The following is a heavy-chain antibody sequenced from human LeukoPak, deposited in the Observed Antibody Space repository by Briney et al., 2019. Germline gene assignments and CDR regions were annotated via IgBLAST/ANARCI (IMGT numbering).Heavy chain of an antibody. V-gene: IGHV3-23*01. CDR2: IDDTGGTN. CDR3: APRPTYFGGPYS. Sequence: GGSLRLTCAASGFTFNTYALIWVRQPPGKGLEWFSGIDDTGGTNYYADSVKGRFSISRDNSANTLYLQMNSLTAEDTAVYYCAPRPTYFGGPYSCGPGT. D-gene: IGHD3-3*01. J-gene: IGHJ4*02. CDR1: GFTFNTYA.